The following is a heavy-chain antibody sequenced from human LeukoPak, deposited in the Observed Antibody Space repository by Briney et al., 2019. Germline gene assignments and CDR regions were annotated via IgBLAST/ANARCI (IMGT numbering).Heavy chain of an antibody. CDR3: ASITIFGVVPTTTWFDP. Sequence: SETLSLTCAVYGGSFSGYYWSWIRQPPGKGLEWIGEINHSGSTNYNPSLKSRVTISVDTSKNQFSLKLSSVTAADTAVYYCASITIFGVVPTTTWFDPWGQGTLVTVSS. V-gene: IGHV4-34*01. CDR1: GGSFSGYY. CDR2: INHSGST. J-gene: IGHJ5*02. D-gene: IGHD3-3*01.